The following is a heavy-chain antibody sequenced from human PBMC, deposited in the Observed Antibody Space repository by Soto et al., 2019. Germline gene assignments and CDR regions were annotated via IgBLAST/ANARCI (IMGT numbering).Heavy chain of an antibody. Sequence: QVQLVESGGGVVQPGRSLRLSCAASGFTFSSYGMHWVRQAPGKGLEWVAVIWYDGRNKYYADSVEGRFTISRDNSKNTLYLQMNSLRAEDTAVYYCARDEWGSGSLDYWGQGTLVTVSS. V-gene: IGHV3-33*01. D-gene: IGHD3-10*01. CDR1: GFTFSSYG. CDR3: ARDEWGSGSLDY. J-gene: IGHJ4*02. CDR2: IWYDGRNK.